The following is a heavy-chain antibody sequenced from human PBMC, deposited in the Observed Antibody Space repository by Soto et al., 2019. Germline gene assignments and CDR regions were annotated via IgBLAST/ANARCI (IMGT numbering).Heavy chain of an antibody. CDR2: ISAYNGNT. D-gene: IGHD4-17*01. J-gene: IGHJ4*02. CDR1: GYTFTSYG. Sequence: QVQLVQSGAEVKKPGASVKVSCKASGYTFTSYGISWVRQAPGQGLEWMGWISAYNGNTNYAQKLQGRVTMTTDTSXSXXYMELRSLRSDDPAVYYCAGEPCCRTVTRPVRFDYWGQGTLVTVSS. V-gene: IGHV1-18*01. CDR3: AGEPCCRTVTRPVRFDY.